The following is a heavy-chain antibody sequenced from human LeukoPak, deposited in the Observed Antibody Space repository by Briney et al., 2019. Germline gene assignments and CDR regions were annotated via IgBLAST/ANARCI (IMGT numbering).Heavy chain of an antibody. J-gene: IGHJ3*02. D-gene: IGHD6-13*01. Sequence: PSETLSLTCTVSGGSISSGGYYWSWIRQPPGKGLEWIGYIYHSGSTYYNPSLKSRVTISVDRSKNQFSLKLSSVTAADTAVYYCASPPGYSSSNDAFDIWGQGTMVTVSS. CDR1: GGSISSGGYY. V-gene: IGHV4-30-2*01. CDR3: ASPPGYSSSNDAFDI. CDR2: IYHSGST.